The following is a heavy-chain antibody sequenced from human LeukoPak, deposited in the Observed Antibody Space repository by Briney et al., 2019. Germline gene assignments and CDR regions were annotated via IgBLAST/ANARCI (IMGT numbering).Heavy chain of an antibody. J-gene: IGHJ5*02. CDR1: GGSVSSGSYY. V-gene: IGHV4-61*01. CDR2: IYYSGST. D-gene: IGHD3-22*01. CDR3: ARDLEGNDSSGYYSFGFDP. Sequence: SETLSLTCTVSGGSVSSGSYYWSWIRQPPGKGLEWIGYIYYSGSTNYNPSLKSRVTISVDTSKNQFSLKLSSVTAADTAVYYCARDLEGNDSSGYYSFGFDPWGRGTLVTVSS.